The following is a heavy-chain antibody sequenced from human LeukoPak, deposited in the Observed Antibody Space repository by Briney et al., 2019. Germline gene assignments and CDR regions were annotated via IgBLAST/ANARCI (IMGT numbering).Heavy chain of an antibody. CDR2: IYHSGST. CDR3: ARVSSRDSRFDP. V-gene: IGHV4-38-2*02. CDR1: GYSISSGYY. D-gene: IGHD5-24*01. J-gene: IGHJ5*02. Sequence: PSETLSLTCTVSGYSISSGYYWGWIRQPPGQGLEWIGSIYHSGSTYYNPSLKSRVTISVDTSKNQFSLKLSSVTAADTAVYHCARVSSRDSRFDPWGQGTLVTVSS.